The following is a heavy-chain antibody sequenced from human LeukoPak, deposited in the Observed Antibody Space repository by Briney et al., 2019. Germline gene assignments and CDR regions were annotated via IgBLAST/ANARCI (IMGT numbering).Heavy chain of an antibody. CDR3: ARGQLAGATPWY. V-gene: IGHV3-30-3*01. Sequence: PGRSLRLSCAASGFTFSSYAMHWVRQAPGKGLEWVSVITYDGSNKYYADSVKGRFTISRDNSKNTLYLQMNSLRAEDTAVYYGARGQLAGATPWYWGQGTLVTVSS. CDR2: ITYDGSNK. CDR1: GFTFSSYA. J-gene: IGHJ4*02. D-gene: IGHD1-26*01.